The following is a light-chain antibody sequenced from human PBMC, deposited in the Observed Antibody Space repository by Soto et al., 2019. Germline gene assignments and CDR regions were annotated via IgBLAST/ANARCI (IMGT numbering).Light chain of an antibody. CDR2: DAS. J-gene: IGKJ1*01. CDR3: QQSYSTPRT. CDR1: QRISTY. Sequence: VGDIXTITCRASQRISTYLNWYQQKPGKAPKFLIYDASNLQSGVPSRFSGGGSGTDFTLTISSLQPEDFATYYCQQSYSTPRTFGQGTKVDIK. V-gene: IGKV1-39*01.